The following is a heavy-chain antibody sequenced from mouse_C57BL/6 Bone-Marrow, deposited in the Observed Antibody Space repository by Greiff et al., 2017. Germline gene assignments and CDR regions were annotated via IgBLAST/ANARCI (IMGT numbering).Heavy chain of an antibody. V-gene: IGHV1-69*01. D-gene: IGHD2-12*01. CDR3: ARERRGDY. CDR2: IDPSDSYT. Sequence: QVQLQQPGAELVMPGASVKLSCKASGYTFTSYWMHWVKQRPGQGLEWIGEIDPSDSYTNYNQKFKGKSTLTVDKSSSTAYMQLSSLTSEDSAVYYCARERRGDYWGQGTTLTVSS. J-gene: IGHJ2*01. CDR1: GYTFTSYW.